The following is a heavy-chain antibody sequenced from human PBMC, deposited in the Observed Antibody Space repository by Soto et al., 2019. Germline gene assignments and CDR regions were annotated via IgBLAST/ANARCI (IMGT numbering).Heavy chain of an antibody. D-gene: IGHD6-6*01. V-gene: IGHV3-30-3*01. Sequence: PGGSLRLSCAASGFTFSSYAMHWFRQAPGKGLEWVAVISYDGSNKYYADSVKGRFTISRDNSKNTLYLQMNSLRAEDTAVYYCARAPIEYSSSSRHDYYYYGMDVWGQGTTVTVSS. CDR3: ARAPIEYSSSSRHDYYYYGMDV. CDR2: ISYDGSNK. CDR1: GFTFSSYA. J-gene: IGHJ6*02.